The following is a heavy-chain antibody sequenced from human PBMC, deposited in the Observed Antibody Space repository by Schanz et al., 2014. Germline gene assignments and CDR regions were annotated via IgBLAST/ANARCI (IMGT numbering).Heavy chain of an antibody. Sequence: EVQLLESGGGLVQPGGSLRLSCAASGFTFRNYGMSWVRQAPGKGLEWVSSISSSGSYIYFPDSVKGRFTISRDNAKNSLYLQMNSLRAEDTAVYYCARPSDSSWYMDVWGKGITVTVSS. J-gene: IGHJ6*03. CDR1: GFTFRNYG. D-gene: IGHD2-21*02. CDR2: ISSSGSYI. CDR3: ARPSDSSWYMDV. V-gene: IGHV3-21*01.